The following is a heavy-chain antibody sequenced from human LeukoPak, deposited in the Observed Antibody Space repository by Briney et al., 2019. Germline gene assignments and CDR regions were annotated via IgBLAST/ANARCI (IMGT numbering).Heavy chain of an antibody. CDR3: ARIRGHRTGDRAVFDY. Sequence: SETLSLSCTVSGGSISSSSYYWGWIRQPPGKGLEWIGSIYYSGSTYYNPSLKSRVTISVDTSKNQFSLKLSSVTAADTAVYYCARIRGHRTGDRAVFDYWGQGTLVTVSS. CDR1: GGSISSSSYY. J-gene: IGHJ4*02. D-gene: IGHD7-27*01. CDR2: IYYSGST. V-gene: IGHV4-39*01.